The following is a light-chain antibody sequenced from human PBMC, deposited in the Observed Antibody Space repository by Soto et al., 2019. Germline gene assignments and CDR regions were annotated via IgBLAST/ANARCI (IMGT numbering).Light chain of an antibody. J-gene: IGKJ5*01. Sequence: DIQMMQSPSSLSASVGDRVTITCRASQSISTYLNWYQQKPGKAPKLLIYDASTLQSGVPSKFSGSGSGTDFTLTISNLQPEDFATYYCQQSYTTPITFGQGTRLEIK. CDR2: DAS. CDR3: QQSYTTPIT. V-gene: IGKV1-39*01. CDR1: QSISTY.